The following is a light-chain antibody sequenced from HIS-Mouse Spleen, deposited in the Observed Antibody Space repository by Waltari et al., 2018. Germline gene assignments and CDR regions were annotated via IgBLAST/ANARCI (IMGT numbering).Light chain of an antibody. J-gene: IGLJ3*02. Sequence: SYDLTQPPSVSVSPGQTARITCHGDAVTKQDAYWYQQKPGQAPGLVIYKDSERPSGIPERFSGSSSGTTVTLTISGVQAEDEADYYCQSADSSGTGWVFGGGTKLTVL. CDR1: AVTKQD. CDR2: KDS. V-gene: IGLV3-25*03. CDR3: QSADSSGTGWV.